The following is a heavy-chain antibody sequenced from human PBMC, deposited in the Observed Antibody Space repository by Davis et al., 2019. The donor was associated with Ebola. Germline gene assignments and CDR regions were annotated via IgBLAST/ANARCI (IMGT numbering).Heavy chain of an antibody. J-gene: IGHJ6*02. CDR2: ISYDGSNK. D-gene: IGHD3-10*01. Sequence: GESLKISCAASGFTFSSYAMHWVRQAPGKGLEWVAVISYDGSNKYYADSVKGRFTISRDNSKNTLYLQMNSLRAEDTALYYCAKGFMVQGVIPYYYGMDVWGQGTTVTVSS. CDR3: AKGFMVQGVIPYYYGMDV. V-gene: IGHV3-30-3*01. CDR1: GFTFSSYA.